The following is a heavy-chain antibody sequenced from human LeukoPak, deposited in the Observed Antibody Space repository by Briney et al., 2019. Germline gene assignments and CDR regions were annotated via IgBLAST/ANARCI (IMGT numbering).Heavy chain of an antibody. CDR2: IYPGDSDT. J-gene: IGHJ3*02. Sequence: GESLQISCKGSGYCFTSYWNGWVRQLPGKGLEWMGIIYPGDSDTRYSPSFQGQVTISADKSISTAYLQWSSLKASDTAMYYCARPLTMMDAFDIWGQGTMVTVSS. D-gene: IGHD3-22*01. CDR1: GYCFTSYW. V-gene: IGHV5-51*01. CDR3: ARPLTMMDAFDI.